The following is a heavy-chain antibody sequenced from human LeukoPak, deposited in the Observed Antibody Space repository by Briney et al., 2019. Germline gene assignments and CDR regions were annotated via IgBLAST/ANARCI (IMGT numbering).Heavy chain of an antibody. CDR2: ISFDATNK. CDR3: ARDPVRGAGDYFDF. J-gene: IGHJ4*02. V-gene: IGHV3-30*03. D-gene: IGHD7-27*01. CDR1: GFTFSSYG. Sequence: RAGGSLRLSYAASGFTFSSYGMHWVRQAPGKGLEGVAVISFDATNKYYADSVKGRFNISRDNYKNTLYLQMHSLRPQDTAVYYCARDPVRGAGDYFDFWGQGTLVTVSS.